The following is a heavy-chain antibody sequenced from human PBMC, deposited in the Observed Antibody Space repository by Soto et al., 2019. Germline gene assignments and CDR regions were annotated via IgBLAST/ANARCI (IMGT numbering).Heavy chain of an antibody. J-gene: IGHJ3*02. D-gene: IGHD2-2*01. Sequence: SQTLSLTCAISGDSVSSNSAAWNWIRQSPSRGLEWLGRTYYRSKWYNDYAVSVKSRITINPDTSKNQFSLQLNSVTPEDTAVYYRARVGVVVVLMDDAFDIWGQGTMVTVSS. V-gene: IGHV6-1*01. CDR2: TYYRSKWYN. CDR1: GDSVSSNSAA. CDR3: ARVGVVVVLMDDAFDI.